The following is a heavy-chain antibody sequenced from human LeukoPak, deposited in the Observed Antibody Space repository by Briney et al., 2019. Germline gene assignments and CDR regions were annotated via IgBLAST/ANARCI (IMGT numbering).Heavy chain of an antibody. CDR3: ASGVTMVRGVIWAPLSDAFDI. CDR2: IIPIFGTA. CDR1: GGTFSSYA. V-gene: IGHV1-69*05. Sequence: ASVKVSCKASGGTFSSYAISWVRQAPGQGLEWMGGIIPIFGTANYAQKFQGRVTITTDGSTSTAYMELSSLRSEDTAVYYCASGVTMVRGVIWAPLSDAFDIWGQGTMVTVSS. J-gene: IGHJ3*02. D-gene: IGHD3-10*01.